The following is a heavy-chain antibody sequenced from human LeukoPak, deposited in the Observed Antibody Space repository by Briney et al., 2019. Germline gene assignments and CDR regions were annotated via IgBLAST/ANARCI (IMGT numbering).Heavy chain of an antibody. D-gene: IGHD2-15*01. CDR2: ISAGGDIT. Sequence: GGSLRLSCAASGFTFSSYAMSWVRQAPGKGLEWVSVISAGGDITYYADSIKGRFTISRDNSKNTLYLQINSLRAEDTAVYYCAKYQCSGSTCYPKEFDYWGQGTLVTVSS. CDR1: GFTFSSYA. CDR3: AKYQCSGSTCYPKEFDY. J-gene: IGHJ4*02. V-gene: IGHV3-23*01.